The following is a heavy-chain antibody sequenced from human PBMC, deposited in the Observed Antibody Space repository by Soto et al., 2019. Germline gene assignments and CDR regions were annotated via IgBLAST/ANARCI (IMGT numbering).Heavy chain of an antibody. Sequence: QVHLVESGGAVVQPWRSLRLSCEASGFTFSSFGMHWVRQSQGEGLEWVGVIWHDGSIQLYADSVKGRFTISRDNSKNTLYLQMNSLRAEDAAVYYCARDRGTVEVPPAFSWFDPWGKGTLVTVSS. CDR1: GFTFSSFG. J-gene: IGHJ5*02. D-gene: IGHD2-2*01. V-gene: IGHV3-33*01. CDR2: IWHDGSIQ. CDR3: ARDRGTVEVPPAFSWFDP.